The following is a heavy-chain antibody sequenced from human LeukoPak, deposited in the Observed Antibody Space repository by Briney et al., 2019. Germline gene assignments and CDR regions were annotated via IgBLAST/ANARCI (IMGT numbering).Heavy chain of an antibody. Sequence: PSETLSLTCTVSGGSISSSTYCWSWVRQPPGKGLEWIGCMYYSGSTYYSSSLKSRVTISVDTSKNQFSLKLSSVTAADTAVYYCARDRIYCSGGSCPPFYYYYGMDVWGQGTTVTVSS. CDR1: GGSISSSTYC. J-gene: IGHJ6*02. D-gene: IGHD2-15*01. V-gene: IGHV4-39*07. CDR2: MYYSGST. CDR3: ARDRIYCSGGSCPPFYYYYGMDV.